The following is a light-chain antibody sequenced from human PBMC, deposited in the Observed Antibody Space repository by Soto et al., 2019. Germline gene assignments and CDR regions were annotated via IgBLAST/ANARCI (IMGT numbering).Light chain of an antibody. CDR1: SSNIGSHS. Sequence: QSVLTQPPSASGTPGQRVTISCSGGSSNIGSHSVYWYQYLPGTAPKLLIYRSNQRPSGVPDRFSGSKSGTSASLAISGLRSEDEADYYCATWDDSLSGRVLFGGGTQLTVL. J-gene: IGLJ2*01. CDR2: RSN. CDR3: ATWDDSLSGRVL. V-gene: IGLV1-47*01.